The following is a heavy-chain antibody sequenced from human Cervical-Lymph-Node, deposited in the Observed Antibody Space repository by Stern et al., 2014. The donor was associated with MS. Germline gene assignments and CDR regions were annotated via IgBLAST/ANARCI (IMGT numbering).Heavy chain of an antibody. CDR3: ARGVSYCSGGSCPLGYFDY. J-gene: IGHJ4*02. CDR2: MYNSGST. V-gene: IGHV4-31*03. CDR1: GGSISSGSHY. Sequence: QVQLQESGPGLVKPSQTLSLTCSVSGGSISSGSHYWSWIRQHPEKGLEWIGYMYNSGSTHYNPSLRSRITISIDMSRDQVSLQLTSVTAADTAIYYCARGVSYCSGGSCPLGYFDYWGQGTLVTVSS. D-gene: IGHD2-15*01.